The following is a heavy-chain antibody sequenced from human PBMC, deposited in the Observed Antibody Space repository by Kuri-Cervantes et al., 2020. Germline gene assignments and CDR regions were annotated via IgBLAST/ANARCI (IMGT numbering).Heavy chain of an antibody. CDR2: TYPSDSDT. CDR1: GYSFTSYW. V-gene: IGHV5-51*01. D-gene: IGHD6-19*01. CDR3: VRSSGWSKYNWFDP. J-gene: IGHJ5*02. Sequence: GGSLRLSCKGSGYSFTSYWIGWVRQMPGKGLEWMGITYPSDSDTRYSPSFQGQVTISADKSISTAYLQWSSLKASDTAMYYCVRSSGWSKYNWFDPWGQGTLVTVSS.